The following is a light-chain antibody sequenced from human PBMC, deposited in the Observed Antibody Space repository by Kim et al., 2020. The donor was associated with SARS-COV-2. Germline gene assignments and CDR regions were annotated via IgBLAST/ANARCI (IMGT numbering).Light chain of an antibody. CDR1: SSDLGAYNY. CDR3: SSYTTSATLV. V-gene: IGLV2-14*03. Sequence: QSALTQPASVSGSPGQSVTISCTGGSSDLGAYNYVSWYQKHPGKAPKLIIHDVSDRPSGISNRFSGSKSAYTASLTISGLQAEDEAEYYCSSYTTSATLVFGAGTQLTVL. CDR2: DVS. J-gene: IGLJ3*02.